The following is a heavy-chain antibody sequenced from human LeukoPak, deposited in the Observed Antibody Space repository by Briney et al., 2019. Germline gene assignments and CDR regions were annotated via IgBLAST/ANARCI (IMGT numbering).Heavy chain of an antibody. CDR1: GFAFSSYS. CDR2: ISSSSSYI. D-gene: IGHD5-12*01. CDR3: ARDRRGYDYPY. Sequence: GGSLRLSCAASGFAFSSYSMNWVRQAPGKGLEWVSSISSSSSYIYYADSVKGRFTISRDNAKNSLYLQMNSLRAEDTAVYCCARDRRGYDYPYWGQGTLVTVSS. V-gene: IGHV3-21*01. J-gene: IGHJ4*02.